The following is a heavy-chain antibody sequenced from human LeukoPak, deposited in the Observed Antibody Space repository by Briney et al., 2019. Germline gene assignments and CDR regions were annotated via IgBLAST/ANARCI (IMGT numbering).Heavy chain of an antibody. V-gene: IGHV4-30-4*01. D-gene: IGHD3-10*01. CDR3: ARGALLWFGELDY. CDR1: GGSISSGDYY. J-gene: IGHJ4*02. Sequence: SETLSLTCTVSGGSISSGDYYWSWIRQPSGKGLEWIGYIYYSGSTYYNPSLKSRVTISVDTSKNQFSLKLSSATAADTAVYYCARGALLWFGELDYWGQGTLVTVSS. CDR2: IYYSGST.